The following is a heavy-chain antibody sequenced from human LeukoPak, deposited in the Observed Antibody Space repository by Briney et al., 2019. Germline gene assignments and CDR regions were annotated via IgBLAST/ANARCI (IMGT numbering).Heavy chain of an antibody. Sequence: ASVKVSCKASGYTFTSYDINWVRQATGQGLEWMGWMNPNSGNTGYAQKFQGRVTITRNTSINTAYMELTGLTSDDTAVYYCASRSSTVAKFPFHYWGQGTLVTVSS. CDR1: GYTFTSYD. D-gene: IGHD4-17*01. J-gene: IGHJ4*02. V-gene: IGHV1-8*03. CDR3: ASRSSTVAKFPFHY. CDR2: MNPNSGNT.